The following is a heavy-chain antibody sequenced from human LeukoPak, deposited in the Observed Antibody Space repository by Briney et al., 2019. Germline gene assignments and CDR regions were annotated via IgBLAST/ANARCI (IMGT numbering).Heavy chain of an antibody. CDR3: ARETAVDDYVWGSYCYFDN. CDR2: TYYSGST. Sequence: SETLSLTCTVSGGSISSYYWSWIRQPPGKGLEWIGYTYYSGSTNYNPSLKSRVTISVDTSKNQFSLKLSSVTGADTAVYYCARETAVDDYVWGSYCYFDNWGQGTLVTVSS. D-gene: IGHD3-16*01. CDR1: GGSISSYY. V-gene: IGHV4-59*12. J-gene: IGHJ4*02.